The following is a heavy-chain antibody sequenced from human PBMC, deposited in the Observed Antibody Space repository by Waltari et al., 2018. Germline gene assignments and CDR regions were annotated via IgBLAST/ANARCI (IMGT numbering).Heavy chain of an antibody. Sequence: QVQLVQSGAEVKKPGASVKVSCKASGYTFTGYYMHWVRQAPGQGLEWMGRINPNSGGTNYAQKFQGRATMTRDTSISTAYMELSRLRSDDTAVYYCARTPTALYYYYYMDVWGKGTTVTVSS. CDR1: GYTFTGYY. CDR2: INPNSGGT. CDR3: ARTPTALYYYYYMDV. V-gene: IGHV1-2*06. J-gene: IGHJ6*03. D-gene: IGHD5-18*01.